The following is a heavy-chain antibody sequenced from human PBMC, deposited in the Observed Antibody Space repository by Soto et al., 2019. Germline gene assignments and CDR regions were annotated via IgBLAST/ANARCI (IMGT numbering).Heavy chain of an antibody. J-gene: IGHJ4*02. CDR3: ARDGADTYLPDY. V-gene: IGHV3-21*01. D-gene: IGHD6-19*01. CDR1: GFTFSSYT. Sequence: EVQLVESGGGLVKPGGSLRLSCAASGFTFSSYTMNWVRQAPGKGLEWVSSFSSGSGYIYYADSVKGRVTISRDNAKNSLYLQMNSLRAEDTAVYYCARDGADTYLPDYWGQGTLVTVSS. CDR2: FSSGSGYI.